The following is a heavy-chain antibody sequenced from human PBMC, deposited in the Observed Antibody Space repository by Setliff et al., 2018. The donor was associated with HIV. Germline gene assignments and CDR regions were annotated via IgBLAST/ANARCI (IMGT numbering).Heavy chain of an antibody. Sequence: ASVKVSCKASGYTFTDYYIHWVRQAPGQGLEWMGWIYPNTGGTNYAQKFQGRVSMTWDSSISTAYMDLSRLKSDDTAVYYCASVFYDFWSASYSNIDYWGQGTLVTVSS. V-gene: IGHV1-2*02. CDR2: IYPNTGGT. CDR1: GYTFTDYY. D-gene: IGHD3-3*01. CDR3: ASVFYDFWSASYSNIDY. J-gene: IGHJ4*02.